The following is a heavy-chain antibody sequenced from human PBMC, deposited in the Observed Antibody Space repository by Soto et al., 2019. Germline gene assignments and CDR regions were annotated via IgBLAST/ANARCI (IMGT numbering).Heavy chain of an antibody. CDR3: ALSAFVKMINAFDI. Sequence: GSSVKVSCKASGYTFTSYVISWVRQAPGQGLEWMGWISAYNGNTNYAQKLQGRVTMTTDTSTSTAYMELRSLRSDDTAVYYCALSAFVKMINAFDIWGQGTMVSGSS. CDR2: ISAYNGNT. J-gene: IGHJ3*02. D-gene: IGHD3-10*01. CDR1: GYTFTSYV. V-gene: IGHV1-18*01.